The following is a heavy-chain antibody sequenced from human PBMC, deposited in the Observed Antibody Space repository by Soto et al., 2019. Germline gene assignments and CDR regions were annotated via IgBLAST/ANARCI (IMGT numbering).Heavy chain of an antibody. CDR2: IYYSGST. J-gene: IGHJ5*02. D-gene: IGHD6-6*01. CDR1: GGSISSGDYY. CDR3: ASERPDGARLDP. V-gene: IGHV4-30-4*01. Sequence: QVQLQESGPGLVKPSQTLSLTCTVSGGSISSGDYYWSWTRQPPGKGLEWIGYIYYSGSTYYNPSLTSRVTISVDTSKNQFSLKLSSVTAAGTAVYYCASERPDGARLDPWGQGTLVTVSS.